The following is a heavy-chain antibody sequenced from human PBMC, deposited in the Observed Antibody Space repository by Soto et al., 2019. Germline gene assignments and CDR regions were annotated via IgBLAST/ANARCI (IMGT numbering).Heavy chain of an antibody. CDR1: GGTFSSYA. CDR2: IIPIFGTA. CDR3: ARGYTIFGVVDYYYYYGMDV. V-gene: IGHV1-69*01. J-gene: IGHJ6*02. D-gene: IGHD3-3*01. Sequence: QVQLVQSGAEVKKPGSSVKVSCKASGGTFSSYAISWVRQAPGQGLEWMGGIIPIFGTANYAQKFQGRVTITADESTSTAYMELSSLRSEETAVYYCARGYTIFGVVDYYYYYGMDVWGQGTTVTVSS.